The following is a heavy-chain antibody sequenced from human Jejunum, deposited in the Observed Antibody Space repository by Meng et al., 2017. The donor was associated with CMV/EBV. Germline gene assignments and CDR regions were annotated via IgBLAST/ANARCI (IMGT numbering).Heavy chain of an antibody. J-gene: IGHJ4*02. D-gene: IGHD1-26*01. CDR3: AKDVGY. CDR1: GFTFSNYG. Sequence: HVQLVEVGGGVVQPGGSLRLSCAASGFTFSNYGIHWVRQAPGKGLEWVAFIEHDGSNKYYADSVKGRFTISRDNSKNTLYLQMNSLRVEDTAVYYCAKDVGYWGQGTLVTVSS. CDR2: IEHDGSNK. V-gene: IGHV3-30*02.